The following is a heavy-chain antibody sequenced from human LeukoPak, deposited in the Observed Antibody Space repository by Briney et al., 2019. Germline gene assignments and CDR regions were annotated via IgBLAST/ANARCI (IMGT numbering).Heavy chain of an antibody. J-gene: IGHJ5*02. Sequence: SETLSLTCTVSGGSISSYYWSWIRQPPGKGLEWIGYIYTSGSTNYNPSLKSRVTISVDTSKNQFSLKLSSVTAADTAVYYCARHHYSGGWSTFWFDPWGQGTRVTVSS. CDR2: IYTSGST. CDR1: GGSISSYY. V-gene: IGHV4-4*09. D-gene: IGHD6-19*01. CDR3: ARHHYSGGWSTFWFDP.